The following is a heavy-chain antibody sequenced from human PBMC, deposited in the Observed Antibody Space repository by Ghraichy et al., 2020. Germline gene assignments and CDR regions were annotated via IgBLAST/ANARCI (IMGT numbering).Heavy chain of an antibody. CDR3: AREDIVVVVAATPGDFVNWFDP. Sequence: SQTLSLTCAISGDSVSSNSAAWNWIRQSPSRGLEWLGRTYYRSKWYNDYAVSVKSRITINPDTSKNQFSLQLNSVIPEDTAVYYCAREDIVVVVAATPGDFVNWFDPWGQGTLVTVSS. CDR1: GDSVSSNSAA. D-gene: IGHD2-15*01. J-gene: IGHJ5*02. CDR2: TYYRSKWYN. V-gene: IGHV6-1*01.